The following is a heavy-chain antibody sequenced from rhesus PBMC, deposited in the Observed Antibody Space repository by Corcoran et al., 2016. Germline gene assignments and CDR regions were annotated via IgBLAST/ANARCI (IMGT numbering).Heavy chain of an antibody. D-gene: IGHD4-29*01. CDR3: ARVVTTVAVIFDY. J-gene: IGHJ4*01. Sequence: QVQLQESGPGLVKPSETLSLTCAVSAGSIRDDYYLTWIRQPPGTGLERIGYIYGSGADTNYNPSLKNRVTISIDTSKNQFSLKVNSMTAADTAVYYCARVVTTVAVIFDYWGQGVLVTVSS. V-gene: IGHV4-106*01. CDR2: IYGSGADT. CDR1: AGSIRDDYY.